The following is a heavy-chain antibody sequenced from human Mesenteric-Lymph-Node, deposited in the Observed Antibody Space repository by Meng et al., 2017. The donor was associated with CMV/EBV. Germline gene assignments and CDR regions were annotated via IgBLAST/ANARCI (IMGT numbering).Heavy chain of an antibody. D-gene: IGHD6-13*01. J-gene: IGHJ4*02. Sequence: GESLKISCKGSGYSFINYWIGWVRQMPGKGLEWMGIIYPGDSDTRYSPSFQGQVTISADKSISTAYLQWSSLEASDTAIYYCASVTSSWSGFFFDYWGQGTLVTVSS. CDR1: GYSFINYW. CDR2: IYPGDSDT. V-gene: IGHV5-51*01. CDR3: ASVTSSWSGFFFDY.